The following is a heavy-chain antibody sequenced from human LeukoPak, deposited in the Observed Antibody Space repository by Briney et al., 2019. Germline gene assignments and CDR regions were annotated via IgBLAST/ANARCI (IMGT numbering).Heavy chain of an antibody. CDR2: ISYEGSNK. D-gene: IGHD6-13*01. CDR3: AREASPYSSSWYFFY. V-gene: IGHV3-30-3*01. Sequence: PGGSLRLSCAASGFTFSCYALHWVRQAPGKGLEWVAVISYEGSNKYYADSVKGRFTISRDNSKNTLYLQMNSLRAEDTAVYYCAREASPYSSSWYFFYWGQGTLATVSS. CDR1: GFTFSCYA. J-gene: IGHJ4*02.